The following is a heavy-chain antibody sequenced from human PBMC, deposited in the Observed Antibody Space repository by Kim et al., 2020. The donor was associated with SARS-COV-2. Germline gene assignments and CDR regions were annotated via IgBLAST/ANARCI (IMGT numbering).Heavy chain of an antibody. D-gene: IGHD2-15*01. CDR1: GFTFSNYP. J-gene: IGHJ4*02. V-gene: IGHV3-23*01. CDR3: AKALMYGGKGYFDY. CDR2: IGTRDDT. Sequence: GGSLRLSCAASGFTFSNYPMTWVRQAPGKGLEWVSTIGTRDDTYYADSVRGRFTISRDTSKNTLYLQMNSLRVEDTAIYYCAKALMYGGKGYFDYWGQGT.